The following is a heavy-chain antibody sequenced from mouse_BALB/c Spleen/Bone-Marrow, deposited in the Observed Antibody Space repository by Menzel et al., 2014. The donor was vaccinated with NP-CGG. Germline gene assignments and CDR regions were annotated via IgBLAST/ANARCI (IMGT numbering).Heavy chain of an antibody. J-gene: IGHJ1*01. CDR3: ASYRYAWYFDV. Sequence: DVKLQESGAELVKPGASVKVSCTASGFDIKDTYMHWVKQRPEQGLEWIGRIDPANGNTKYDPKFQGKATITADTSSNTAYLQLSSLTSEDTAVYYCASYRYAWYFDVWGAGTTVTVSS. D-gene: IGHD2-14*01. V-gene: IGHV14-3*02. CDR1: GFDIKDTY. CDR2: IDPANGNT.